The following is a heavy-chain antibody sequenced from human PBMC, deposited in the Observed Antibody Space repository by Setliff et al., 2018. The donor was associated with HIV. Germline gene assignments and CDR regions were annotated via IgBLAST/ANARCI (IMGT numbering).Heavy chain of an antibody. CDR2: VYTSGST. Sequence: SETLSLTCIVSGGSLSTDSYYWSWIRQPAGKGLEWIGHVYTSGSTGYNPSLKSRATISVETSKRQFSLNLTSVTAADTAMYFCAIQRGDVDWYLSVVHWGQGKLVTVSS. D-gene: IGHD3-9*01. CDR1: GGSLSTDSYY. V-gene: IGHV4-61*09. J-gene: IGHJ5*02. CDR3: AIQRGDVDWYLSVVH.